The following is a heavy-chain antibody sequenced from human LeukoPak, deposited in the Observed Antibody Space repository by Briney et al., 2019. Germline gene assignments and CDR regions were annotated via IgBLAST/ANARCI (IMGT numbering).Heavy chain of an antibody. CDR3: ARDQYYYDSSGYRNFDY. V-gene: IGHV1-18*01. D-gene: IGHD3-22*01. CDR2: ISAYNGNT. J-gene: IGHJ4*02. CDR1: GYTFTSYG. Sequence: ASVKVSCKASGYTFTSYGISWVRQAPGQGLEWMGWISAYNGNTNYAQKLQGRVTMTTDTSTSTAYMELRSLRSDDTAVYYCARDQYYYDSSGYRNFDYWGQGTLVTVSS.